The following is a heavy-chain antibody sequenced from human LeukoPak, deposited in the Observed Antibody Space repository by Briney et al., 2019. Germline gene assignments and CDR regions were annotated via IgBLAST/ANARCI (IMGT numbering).Heavy chain of an antibody. D-gene: IGHD1-26*01. J-gene: IGHJ4*02. CDR2: ISSSSSYI. CDR3: AREIRWEQTLGPDY. V-gene: IGHV3-21*01. Sequence: GGSLRLSCAASGFTFSSYSMNWVRQAPGKGVEWVSSISSSSSYIYYADSVKGRFTISRDNAKNSLYLQMNSLRAEDTAVYYCAREIRWEQTLGPDYWGQGTLVTVSS. CDR1: GFTFSSYS.